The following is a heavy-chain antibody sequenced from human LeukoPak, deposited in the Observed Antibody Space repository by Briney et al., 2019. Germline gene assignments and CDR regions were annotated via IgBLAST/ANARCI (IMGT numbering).Heavy chain of an antibody. CDR2: INSDGSTT. J-gene: IGHJ5*02. CDR3: TSGQAGKNWIDP. V-gene: IGHV3-74*01. D-gene: IGHD3-10*01. CDR1: GFTFSSYW. Sequence: GGSLRLSCSASGFTFSSYWMHWVRQAPGKGLVWVSRINSDGSTTNYADSVKGRFTISRDNAKNTLYLQMNSLRAEDTAVYYCTSGQAGKNWIDPWGQGTLVTVSS.